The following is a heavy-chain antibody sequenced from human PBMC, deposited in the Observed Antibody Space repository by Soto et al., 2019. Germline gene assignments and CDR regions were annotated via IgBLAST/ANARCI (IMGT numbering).Heavy chain of an antibody. D-gene: IGHD2-8*02. V-gene: IGHV1-18*01. CDR2: ISTFNGNA. CDR1: GYTFSSYG. CDR3: ARLNGYSTGWSAA. Sequence: QVHLVQSGAEVKKPGASVKVSCKTSGYTFSSYGIMWVRQAPGQGLECMGWISTFNGNAHYAQNLQDRVTMTTDTSTNTVYLELTSLTSDDTGVYYCARLNGYSTGWSAAWGQGTRVTVSS. J-gene: IGHJ5*02.